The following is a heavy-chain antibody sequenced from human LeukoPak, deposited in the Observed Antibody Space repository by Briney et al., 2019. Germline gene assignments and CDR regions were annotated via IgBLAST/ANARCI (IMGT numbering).Heavy chain of an antibody. Sequence: SETLSLTCAVYGGSFSGYYWSWIRQPPGKGLEWIGEINHSGSTNYNPSLKSRVTISVDTSKNQFSLKLSSVTAADTAVYYCARGNRGIAAAGTRITDWFDPWGQGTLVTVSS. CDR1: GGSFSGYY. CDR3: ARGNRGIAAAGTRITDWFDP. D-gene: IGHD6-13*01. CDR2: INHSGST. V-gene: IGHV4-34*01. J-gene: IGHJ5*02.